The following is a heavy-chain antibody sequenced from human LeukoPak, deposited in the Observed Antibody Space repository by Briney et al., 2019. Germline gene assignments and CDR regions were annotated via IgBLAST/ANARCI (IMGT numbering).Heavy chain of an antibody. J-gene: IGHJ4*02. CDR2: TSSSDAGT. D-gene: IGHD2-21*02. Sequence: GGSLRLSCAASGFALSSYAMSWVRQAPGKGLEWVSATSSSDAGTYHAESVRGRFTISRDNSKNTVDLQMNNLRVDDTAIYYCAKDHANTPVVTNWGQGILVSVSS. V-gene: IGHV3-23*01. CDR1: GFALSSYA. CDR3: AKDHANTPVVTN.